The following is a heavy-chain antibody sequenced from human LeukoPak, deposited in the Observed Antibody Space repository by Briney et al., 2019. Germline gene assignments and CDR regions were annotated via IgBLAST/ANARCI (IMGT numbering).Heavy chain of an antibody. D-gene: IGHD2-2*01. V-gene: IGHV5-51*01. Sequence: GESLKISCKGSGYSFTSCWIGWVRQMPGKGLEWMGIIYPGDSDTRYSPSFQGQVTISADKSISTAYLQWSSLKASDTAMYYCARRRSSISWGFDPWGQGTLVTVSS. J-gene: IGHJ5*02. CDR1: GYSFTSCW. CDR3: ARRRSSISWGFDP. CDR2: IYPGDSDT.